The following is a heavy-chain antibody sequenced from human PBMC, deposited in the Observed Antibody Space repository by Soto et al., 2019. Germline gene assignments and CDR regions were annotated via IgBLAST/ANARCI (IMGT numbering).Heavy chain of an antibody. CDR3: AVYIAVAGGHGY. D-gene: IGHD6-19*01. CDR1: GGSVNSGSDH. J-gene: IGHJ4*02. Sequence: QVQLQESGPGLVKPSETVSLTCTVSGGSVNSGSDHWSWIRQPPGKGLEWIGYVSNNACTKCNPSLKRRVTMSADTSKNQLSLTVSSVTAADTAVYYCAVYIAVAGGHGYWGQGTLVTVSS. V-gene: IGHV4-61*01. CDR2: VSNNACT.